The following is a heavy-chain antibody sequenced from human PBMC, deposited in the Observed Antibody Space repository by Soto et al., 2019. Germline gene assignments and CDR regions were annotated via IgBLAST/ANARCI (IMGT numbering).Heavy chain of an antibody. CDR1: GYSFTSYW. CDR3: ARLNREFRVY. D-gene: IGHD3-10*01. V-gene: IGHV5-10-1*01. J-gene: IGHJ4*02. CDR2: IDPSDSYN. Sequence: GESLTISCKGSGYSFTSYWIIWVRQMPGKGLEWMGRIDPSDSYNNYSPSFQGHVTISADKSISTAYLQWSSLKASDTAMYYCARLNREFRVYWGQGTMVTVSS.